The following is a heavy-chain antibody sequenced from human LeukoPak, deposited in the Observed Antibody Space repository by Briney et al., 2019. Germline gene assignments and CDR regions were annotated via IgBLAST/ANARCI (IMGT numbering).Heavy chain of an antibody. CDR3: AKARGLYCSSISCYDCDV. J-gene: IGHJ6*04. CDR2: INPNSGGT. Sequence: GASVKVSCKAAGHTFTAYYIHWVRQAPGQGLEWMGWINPNSGGTDYAQNFQGRVTLTRDTSITTAYMELSRLRSDDTAVYYCAKARGLYCSSISCYDCDVWGTGTTVTVSS. D-gene: IGHD2-2*01. V-gene: IGHV1-2*02. CDR1: GHTFTAYY.